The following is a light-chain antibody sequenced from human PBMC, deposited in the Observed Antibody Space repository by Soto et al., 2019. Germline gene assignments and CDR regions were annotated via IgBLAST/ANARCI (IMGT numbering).Light chain of an antibody. V-gene: IGLV6-57*02. J-gene: IGLJ2*01. CDR3: QSYDSSNVV. Sequence: NFMLTQPHSVSESPGKTVTISCTGSSGSIASNYVQWYQQRPGSAPTTVIYEDNQRPFGVPDRFSGSIDSSSNSASLTISGLRNEDEADYYCQSYDSSNVVFGGGTKVTVL. CDR1: SGSIASNY. CDR2: EDN.